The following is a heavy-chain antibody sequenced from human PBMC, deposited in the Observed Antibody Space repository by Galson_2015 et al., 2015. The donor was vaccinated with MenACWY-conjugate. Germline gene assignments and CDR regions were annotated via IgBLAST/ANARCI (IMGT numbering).Heavy chain of an antibody. CDR3: ARGDPGMTTVTTCFDP. Sequence: SLRLSCAASGFTFCGYAMHWVRQAPGKGLEWVAVISYDGSNKYYADSVKGRFTISRDNSKNTLYLQMNSLRAEDTAVYYCARGDPGMTTVTTCFDPWGQGTLVTVSS. D-gene: IGHD4-17*01. V-gene: IGHV3-30*04. J-gene: IGHJ5*02. CDR2: ISYDGSNK. CDR1: GFTFCGYA.